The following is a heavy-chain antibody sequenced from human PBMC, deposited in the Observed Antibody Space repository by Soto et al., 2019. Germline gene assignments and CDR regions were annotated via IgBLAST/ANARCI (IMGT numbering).Heavy chain of an antibody. CDR1: GDSIRSIKW. J-gene: IGHJ5*01. V-gene: IGHV4-4*02. D-gene: IGHD5-12*01. CDR2: VYHTGTT. CDR3: ALSTGFVDIYVLDT. Sequence: QVRLQESGPGLVKPSGTLSLTCDVSGDSIRSIKWLIWVRQPPGKGLQWIGEVYHTGTTNYNPSLTGRVTKSVHKSQHHFSLNVTSVTAAHTAVYYSALSTGFVDIYVLDTWGQGALVTVSS.